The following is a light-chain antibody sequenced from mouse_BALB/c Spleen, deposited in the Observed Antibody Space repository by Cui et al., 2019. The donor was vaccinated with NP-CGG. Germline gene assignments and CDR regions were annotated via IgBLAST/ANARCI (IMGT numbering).Light chain of an antibody. CDR3: ALWYSNHWV. CDR2: GTN. V-gene: IGLV1*01. J-gene: IGLJ1*01. CDR1: TGAVTIINY. Sequence: QAVVTQASALTTSPGETVTLTCRSSTGAVTIINYANWVQEKPDHLFTGLIGGTNNRAPGVPARFSGFLIGDKAALTITGAQTEDEAIYFCALWYSNHWVFGGGTKLTVL.